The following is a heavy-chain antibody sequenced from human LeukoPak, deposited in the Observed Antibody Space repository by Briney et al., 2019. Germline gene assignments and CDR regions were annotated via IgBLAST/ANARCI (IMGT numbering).Heavy chain of an antibody. Sequence: SETLSLTCTLSGGSVSNSAYYWSWIRQPPGKGLEWIGYIYYSGSTNYNPSLKSRVTISVDTSKNQFSLKLSSVTAADTAVYYCARAAAAGPFYYYYGMDVWGQGTTVTVSS. D-gene: IGHD6-13*01. CDR1: GGSVSNSAYY. CDR2: IYYSGST. CDR3: ARAAAAGPFYYYYGMDV. J-gene: IGHJ6*02. V-gene: IGHV4-61*08.